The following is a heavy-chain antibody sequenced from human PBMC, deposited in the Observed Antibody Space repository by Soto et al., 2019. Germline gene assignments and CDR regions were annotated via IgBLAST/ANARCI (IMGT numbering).Heavy chain of an antibody. CDR2: VYYNETP. CDR1: GDSVTSGDYY. CDR3: AALPAGG. Sequence: QVQLQESGPRLVTPSQTLALTCTVSGDSVTSGDYYWSWIRQAPGKGLERIGYVYYNETPSYDPSLKRRSPISPDHSKNQFTPNPRAVTAADTAVHYRAALPAGGWGQGILVTVSS. D-gene: IGHD3-10*01. J-gene: IGHJ4*02. V-gene: IGHV4-30-4*01.